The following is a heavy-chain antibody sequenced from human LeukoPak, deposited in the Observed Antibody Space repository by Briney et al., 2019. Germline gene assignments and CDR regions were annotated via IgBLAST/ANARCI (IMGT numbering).Heavy chain of an antibody. J-gene: IGHJ6*02. CDR2: ISSSSSTI. Sequence: GGSLRLSCAASGFTFSSYSMNWVRQAPGKGLEWVSYISSSSSTIYYADSVKGRFTISRDNAKNSLYLQMNSLRAEDTAVYYCARTSYSSSWYGYYYGMDVWGQGTTVTVSS. V-gene: IGHV3-48*04. D-gene: IGHD6-13*01. CDR1: GFTFSSYS. CDR3: ARTSYSSSWYGYYYGMDV.